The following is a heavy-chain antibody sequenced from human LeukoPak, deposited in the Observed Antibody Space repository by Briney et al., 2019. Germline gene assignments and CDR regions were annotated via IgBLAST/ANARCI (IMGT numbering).Heavy chain of an antibody. Sequence: GGSLRLSCAASGFTFSDFDMNWVRQAPGKVLEWISYIGSGGSTIYYADSVRGRFTISRDNANNSLYLQVNNLRAEDTAVYYCARDNSRLKDYWGQGTLVAVSS. CDR2: IGSGGSTI. D-gene: IGHD6-19*01. CDR1: GFTFSDFD. V-gene: IGHV3-48*03. CDR3: ARDNSRLKDY. J-gene: IGHJ4*02.